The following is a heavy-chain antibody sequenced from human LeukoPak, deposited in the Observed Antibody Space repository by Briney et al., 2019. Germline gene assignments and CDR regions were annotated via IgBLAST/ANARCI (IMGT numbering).Heavy chain of an antibody. J-gene: IGHJ4*02. Sequence: ASVKVSCKASGYTFTSYGITWVRQAPGQGLEWMGWIIAYNGQTKYAQKFQGRVSMTKDTSTSTAYMDLWNLESDDTAVYYRARAARETSSWYVVYWGQGTLVTVSS. CDR1: GYTFTSYG. CDR2: IIAYNGQT. CDR3: ARAARETSSWYVVY. V-gene: IGHV1-18*04. D-gene: IGHD6-13*01.